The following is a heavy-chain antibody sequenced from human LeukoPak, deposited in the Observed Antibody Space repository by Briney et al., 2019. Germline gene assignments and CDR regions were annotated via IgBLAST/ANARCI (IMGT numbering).Heavy chain of an antibody. V-gene: IGHV1-8*03. J-gene: IGHJ5*02. CDR1: GGTFSSYA. CDR2: MNPNSGNT. CDR3: ARKYGSGSYYKGGFDP. D-gene: IGHD3-10*01. Sequence: ASVKVSCKASGGTFSSYAISWVRQAPGQGLEWMGWMNPNSGNTGYAQKFQGRVTITRDTSASTAYMELSSLSSEDTAVYYCARKYGSGSYYKGGFDPWGQGTLVTVSS.